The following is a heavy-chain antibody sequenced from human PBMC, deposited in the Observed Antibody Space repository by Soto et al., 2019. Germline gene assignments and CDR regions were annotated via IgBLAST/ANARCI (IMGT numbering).Heavy chain of an antibody. CDR1: GGSISTYY. V-gene: IGHV4-59*08. Sequence: ETLSLTCTVSGGSISTYYWNWIRQPPGKGLEWIGFIYYSRNTNYNPSLKSRVTISADTSKNQFSLKLNSVTASDTAVYYRARYDFWSGYFDSWGQGTLVTVSS. CDR3: ARYDFWSGYFDS. CDR2: IYYSRNT. J-gene: IGHJ4*02. D-gene: IGHD3-3*01.